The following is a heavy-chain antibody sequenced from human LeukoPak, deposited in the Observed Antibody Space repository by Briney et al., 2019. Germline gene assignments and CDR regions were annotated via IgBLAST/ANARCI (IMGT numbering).Heavy chain of an antibody. CDR2: ISGSGGST. CDR3: AKDASYYYDSSGYSRLPYYFDY. V-gene: IGHV3-23*01. CDR1: GFTFSSYA. J-gene: IGHJ4*02. Sequence: HPGGSLRLSCAASGFTFSSYAMSWVRQAPGKGLEWVSAISGSGGSTYYADSVKGRFTISRDNSKNTLYLQMNSLRAEDTAVYYCAKDASYYYDSSGYSRLPYYFDYWGQGTLVTVSS. D-gene: IGHD3-22*01.